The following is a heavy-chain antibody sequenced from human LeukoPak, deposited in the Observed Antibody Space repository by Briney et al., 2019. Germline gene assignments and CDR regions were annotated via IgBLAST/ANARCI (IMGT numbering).Heavy chain of an antibody. J-gene: IGHJ4*02. CDR3: AKHQNKGFDY. CDR2: ISGSGGST. Sequence: GGSLRLSCAASGFTFASYAMSWVRQAPGKGLEWVSIISGSGGSTYYVDSVKGRFTISRDNSRNTLYLQMNSLRAEDTAVYYCAKHQNKGFDYWGQGTLVTVSS. CDR1: GFTFASYA. V-gene: IGHV3-23*01.